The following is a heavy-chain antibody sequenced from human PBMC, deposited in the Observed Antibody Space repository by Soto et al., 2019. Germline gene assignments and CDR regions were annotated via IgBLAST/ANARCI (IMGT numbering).Heavy chain of an antibody. Sequence: SETLSLTCTVSGGSISSSYWSWIRQPPGKGLEWLAYIYDDGSANYNPSLKSRATISLDMSKNQFSLKLTSVTAADTAVYYCARDKYCSGGSCRKNWFDPWGQGTLVTVS. V-gene: IGHV4-59*01. D-gene: IGHD2-15*01. CDR1: GGSISSSY. CDR2: IYDDGSA. CDR3: ARDKYCSGGSCRKNWFDP. J-gene: IGHJ5*02.